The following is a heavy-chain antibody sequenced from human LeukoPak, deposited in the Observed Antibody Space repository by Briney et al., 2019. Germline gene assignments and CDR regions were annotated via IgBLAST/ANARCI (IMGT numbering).Heavy chain of an antibody. V-gene: IGHV3-15*01. CDR2: IKSKTDGGTT. J-gene: IGHJ4*02. Sequence: GGSLRLSCAASGFTFSNAWMSWVRQAPGKGLEWVGRIKSKTDGGTTDYAAPVKGRFTISRDDSKNTLYLQMNSLKTEDTAVYYCTTQERSMALRSYWGQGTLVTVSS. CDR3: TTQERSMALRSY. D-gene: IGHD2/OR15-2a*01. CDR1: GFTFSNAW.